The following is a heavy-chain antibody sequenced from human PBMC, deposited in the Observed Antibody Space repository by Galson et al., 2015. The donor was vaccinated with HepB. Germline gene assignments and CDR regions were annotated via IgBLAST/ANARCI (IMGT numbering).Heavy chain of an antibody. CDR1: GGSISSGGYY. D-gene: IGHD3-10*01. CDR2: IYYSGST. CDR3: ARSWFGYFDY. Sequence: TLSLTCTVSGGSISSGGYYWSWIRQHPGKGLEWIGYIYYSGSTYYNPSLKSRVTISVDTSKNQFSLKLSSVTAADTAVYYCARSWFGYFDYWGQGTLVTVSS. J-gene: IGHJ4*02. V-gene: IGHV4-31*03.